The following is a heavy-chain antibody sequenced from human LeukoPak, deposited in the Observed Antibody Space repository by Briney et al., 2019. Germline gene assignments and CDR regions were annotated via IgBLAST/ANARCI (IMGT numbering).Heavy chain of an antibody. V-gene: IGHV1-3*01. CDR3: ARDLRRGVAATTLGDFDY. CDR1: GYTFTSYA. Sequence: GASVKVSCKASGYTFTSYAMHWVRQAPGQRLEWMGWIYAGNGNTKYSQKFQGRVTITRDTSASTAYMELSSLRSEDTAVYYCARDLRRGVAATTLGDFDYWGQGTLVTVSS. D-gene: IGHD2-15*01. J-gene: IGHJ4*02. CDR2: IYAGNGNT.